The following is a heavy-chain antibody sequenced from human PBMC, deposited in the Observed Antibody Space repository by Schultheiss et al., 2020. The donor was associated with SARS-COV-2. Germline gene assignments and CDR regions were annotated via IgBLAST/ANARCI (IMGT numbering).Heavy chain of an antibody. Sequence: GGSLRLSCAASGFTFSSYDMHWVRQATGKGLEWVSAIGTAGDTYYPGSVKGRFTISRDNSKNTLYLQMNSLRAEDTAVYYCARDYSSGYLDYWGQGTLVTVSS. CDR1: GFTFSSYD. CDR3: ARDYSSGYLDY. V-gene: IGHV3-13*01. J-gene: IGHJ4*02. CDR2: IGTAGDT. D-gene: IGHD6-19*01.